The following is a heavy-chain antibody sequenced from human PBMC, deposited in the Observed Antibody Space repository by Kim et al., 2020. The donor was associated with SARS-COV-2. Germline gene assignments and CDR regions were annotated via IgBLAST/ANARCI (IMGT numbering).Heavy chain of an antibody. J-gene: IGHJ4*02. D-gene: IGHD6-19*01. CDR3: ARSREYSRGRGNSGY. V-gene: IGHV3-48*02. Sequence: DSVKGRVTIARDKSKNSLYLQMNSLRDEDTAVYYCARSREYSRGRGNSGYWGQGTLVTVSS.